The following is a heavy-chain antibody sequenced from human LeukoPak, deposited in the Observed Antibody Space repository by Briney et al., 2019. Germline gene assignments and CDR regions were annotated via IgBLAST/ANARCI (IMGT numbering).Heavy chain of an antibody. Sequence: PGGSLRLSCAASGFTFSSFGMHWVRQSPDKGLESVAVVSYDGNSKFYADSVRGRFTISRDSSTSTLYLQMNSLRAEDTAVYYCARDCSGGSCPYYYYGMDVWGQGTTVTVSS. V-gene: IGHV3-30*03. CDR3: ARDCSGGSCPYYYYGMDV. CDR2: VSYDGNSK. J-gene: IGHJ6*02. D-gene: IGHD2-15*01. CDR1: GFTFSSFG.